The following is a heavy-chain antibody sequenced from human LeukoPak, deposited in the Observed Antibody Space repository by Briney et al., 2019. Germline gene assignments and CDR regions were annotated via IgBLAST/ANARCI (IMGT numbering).Heavy chain of an antibody. CDR2: IWSDGTNR. J-gene: IGHJ4*02. Sequence: GTSLRLSCEASGFIFNHYALHWVRQAPNKGLEWVAVIWSDGTNRYYADSVKGRFSIFRDDSQKRVFLQMNSLRAEDTAVYYCVRDAQRGFDYSNSLQYWGQEPWSPSPQ. CDR1: GFIFNHYA. D-gene: IGHD4-11*01. CDR3: VRDAQRGFDYSNSLQY. V-gene: IGHV3-33*01.